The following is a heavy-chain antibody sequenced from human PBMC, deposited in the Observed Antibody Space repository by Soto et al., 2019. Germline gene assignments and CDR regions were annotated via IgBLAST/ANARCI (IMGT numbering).Heavy chain of an antibody. Sequence: EVQVVESGGGLVQPGGSLRLSCAASGFTFSSYSMNWVRQAPGKGLEWVSYISSSSSTIFYADSVKGRFTISRDNAKTSLYLQMNSLRAEDTAVYYCARDIDGGGQGTLVTVSS. D-gene: IGHD2-15*01. CDR2: ISSSSSTI. J-gene: IGHJ4*02. CDR3: ARDIDG. V-gene: IGHV3-48*01. CDR1: GFTFSSYS.